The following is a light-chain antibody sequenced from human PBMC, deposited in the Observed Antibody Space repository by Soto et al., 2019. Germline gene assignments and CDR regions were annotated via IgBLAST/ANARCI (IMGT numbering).Light chain of an antibody. J-gene: IGKJ2*01. CDR3: QQFGSSPYT. V-gene: IGKV3-20*01. CDR2: DAS. Sequence: EVVLTQSPGTLSLSPGERATLFCRASQSVSSSYLAWYQQKPGQAPRLLIYDASSRATGIPDRFSGSGSGTDFTLTINRLEPEDFAVYYCQQFGSSPYTFGQGTKLEIK. CDR1: QSVSSSY.